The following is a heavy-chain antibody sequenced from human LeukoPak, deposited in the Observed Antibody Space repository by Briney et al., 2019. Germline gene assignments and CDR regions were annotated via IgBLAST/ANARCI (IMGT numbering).Heavy chain of an antibody. D-gene: IGHD5-24*01. CDR3: AIRDGYRDY. CDR2: INPANGYA. CDR1: GYTFTSYA. Sequence: ASVKVSCKASGYTFTSYAIHWVRQAPGQTLEWLGWINPANGYAKYSQELQGRVTITRDTSASAAYLELSSLRSEDTAVYYCAIRDGYRDYWGQGTLVTVSS. V-gene: IGHV1-3*03. J-gene: IGHJ4*02.